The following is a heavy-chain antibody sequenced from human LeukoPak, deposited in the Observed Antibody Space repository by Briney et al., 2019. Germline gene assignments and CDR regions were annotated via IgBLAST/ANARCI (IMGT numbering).Heavy chain of an antibody. V-gene: IGHV1-2*06. J-gene: IGHJ5*02. D-gene: IGHD4-23*01. CDR2: INPNTGAT. Sequence: ASVIVSCKASGYTFTNYYIHWVRQAPGQGLEWMGRINPNTGATKYAQKFQGGVSMIRDRSIKTAFMDLSRLRYDDTAVYYCAREQGDGGNSFDPWGQGTLVTVSS. CDR1: GYTFTNYY. CDR3: AREQGDGGNSFDP.